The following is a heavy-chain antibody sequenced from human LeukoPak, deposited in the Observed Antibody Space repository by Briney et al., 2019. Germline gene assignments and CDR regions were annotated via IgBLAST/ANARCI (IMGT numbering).Heavy chain of an antibody. CDR2: ISSSSSYK. CDR1: GFTFSSYG. J-gene: IGHJ5*02. D-gene: IGHD6-13*01. Sequence: PGGSLRLSCAASGFTFSSYGMSWVRQGPGEGLEWVSSISSSSSYKYYADSVKGRSTISRDNAKNSLYLQMNSLRAQDKAVYYCASLLSLAGKFGLAAQDKPSWGQGTLVTVSS. V-gene: IGHV3-21*01. CDR3: ASLLSLAGKFGLAAQDKPS.